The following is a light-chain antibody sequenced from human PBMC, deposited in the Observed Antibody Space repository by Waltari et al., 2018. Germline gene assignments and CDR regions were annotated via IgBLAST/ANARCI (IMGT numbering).Light chain of an antibody. CDR2: AAS. Sequence: DIQLTQSPSFVSASVGARVTITCRASQGISLYLAWYQLKPGKAPKVLIYAASTLQSGVPSRFSGSGSGTEFTLTISSLQPEDFATYACQQLHDYPPTFGGGTKVEI. V-gene: IGKV1-9*01. CDR3: QQLHDYPPT. CDR1: QGISLY. J-gene: IGKJ4*01.